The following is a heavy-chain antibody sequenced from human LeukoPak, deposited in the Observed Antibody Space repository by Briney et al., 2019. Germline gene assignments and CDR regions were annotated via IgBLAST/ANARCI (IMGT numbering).Heavy chain of an antibody. CDR3: ARVCDESSGCLDY. D-gene: IGHD3-22*01. V-gene: IGHV4-59*01. J-gene: IGHJ4*02. CDR2: IYYSGST. CDR1: GGSISSYY. Sequence: PSETLSLTCTVSGGSISSYYWSWIRQPPGKGLEWIGYIYYSGSTNYNPSLKSRVTISVDTSKNQFSLKLSSVTAADTAVYYCARVCDESSGCLDYWGQGTLVTVSS.